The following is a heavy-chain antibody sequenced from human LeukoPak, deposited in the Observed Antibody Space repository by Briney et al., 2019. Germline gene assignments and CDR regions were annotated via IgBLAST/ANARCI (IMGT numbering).Heavy chain of an antibody. CDR1: GFTFNNYA. CDR3: ASTALGYYDISRLDPSADY. D-gene: IGHD3-22*01. CDR2: ISGSGGDT. Sequence: GGSLRLSCAASGFTFNNYAMSWVRQAPGKGLDWVSAISGSGGDTYYADSVKGRFTISRDNSKNTLYLQLNSLRAEDTAVYYCASTALGYYDISRLDPSADYWGQGTLVTVSS. J-gene: IGHJ4*02. V-gene: IGHV3-23*01.